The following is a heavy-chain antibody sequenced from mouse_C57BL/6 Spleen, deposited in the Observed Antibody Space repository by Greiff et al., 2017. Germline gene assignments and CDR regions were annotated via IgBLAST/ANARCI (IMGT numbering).Heavy chain of an antibody. J-gene: IGHJ4*01. Sequence: QVQLKQSGPELVKPGASVKISCKASGYAFSSSWMNWVKQRPGQGLEWIGRIYPGDGDTNYNGKFKGKATLTADKSSSTAYMQLSSLTSEDSAVYFCGRGNCDPPVDGWGQGTTVTVSS. CDR1: GYAFSSSW. V-gene: IGHV1-82*01. CDR2: IYPGDGDT. CDR3: GRGNCDPPVDG. D-gene: IGHD4-1*01.